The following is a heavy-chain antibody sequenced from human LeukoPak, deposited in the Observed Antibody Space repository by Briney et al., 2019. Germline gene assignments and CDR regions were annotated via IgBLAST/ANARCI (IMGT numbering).Heavy chain of an antibody. J-gene: IGHJ3*02. CDR3: ARGMVRGVIPQRIPFDI. Sequence: PSETLSLTCAVYGGSFSDYYWSWIRQPPGKGLEWIGEINHSGSTNYNPSLKSRVTISVDTSKNQFSLKLSSVTAADTAVYYCARGMVRGVIPQRIPFDIWGQGTMVTVSS. CDR1: GGSFSDYY. V-gene: IGHV4-34*01. CDR2: INHSGST. D-gene: IGHD3-10*01.